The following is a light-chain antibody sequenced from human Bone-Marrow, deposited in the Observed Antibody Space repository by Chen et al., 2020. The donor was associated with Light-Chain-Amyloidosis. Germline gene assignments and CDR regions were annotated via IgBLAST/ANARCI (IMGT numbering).Light chain of an antibody. J-gene: IGLJ3*02. Sequence: QSVLTQPPSVSGAPGQRVTISCTGSSSNIGAPYDVLWYQQLPGAAPKLLIYGTMNRPQRVPDRFSGSESGTSASLAITGLQAEDEADYYCQSCDNSLSGWVFGGGTKLTGL. CDR1: SSNIGAPYD. CDR2: GTM. CDR3: QSCDNSLSGWV. V-gene: IGLV1-40*01.